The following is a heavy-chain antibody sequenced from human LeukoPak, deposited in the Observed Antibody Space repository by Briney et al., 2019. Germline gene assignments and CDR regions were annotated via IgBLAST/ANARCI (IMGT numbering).Heavy chain of an antibody. Sequence: SETLSLTCAVSGYSISSGYYWGWIRQPPGKGLEWIGSIYHSGSTYYNPSLKSRVTISVDTSKNQFSLKLSSVTAADTAVYYCARIVVVPAAIRYRPGNYFDYRGQGTLVTVSS. CDR3: ARIVVVPAAIRYRPGNYFDY. CDR1: GYSISSGYY. V-gene: IGHV4-38-2*01. CDR2: IYHSGST. D-gene: IGHD2-2*02. J-gene: IGHJ4*02.